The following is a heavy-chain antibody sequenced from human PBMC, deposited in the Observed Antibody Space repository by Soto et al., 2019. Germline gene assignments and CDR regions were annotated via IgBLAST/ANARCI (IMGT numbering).Heavy chain of an antibody. CDR2: ISPSASDT. V-gene: IGHV3-23*01. J-gene: IGHJ4*02. CDR1: GFGFTTSS. CDR3: AKGGYTSAYE. D-gene: IGHD5-18*01. Sequence: GGSLKLSCAPSGFGFTTSSMAWVVQAPGKGLEWVSAISPSASDTLYADSVKGRFTISRDNSQNTLFLQMTSLRADDTAVYYCAKGGYTSAYEWGQGALVTISS.